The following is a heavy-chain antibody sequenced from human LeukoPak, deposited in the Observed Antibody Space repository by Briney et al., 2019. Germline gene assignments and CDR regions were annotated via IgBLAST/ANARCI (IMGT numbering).Heavy chain of an antibody. Sequence: AESLKPSCSASAFTPSTFAMDWVRQAPGNGLEYVSAISSNGGSTYYADSVKGTFTISRDNSKNTLYLQMSSLRAEDSAVYYCVKADDYGDYPFDYWGQGTLVTVSS. CDR1: AFTPSTFA. J-gene: IGHJ4*02. V-gene: IGHV3-64D*06. D-gene: IGHD4-17*01. CDR3: VKADDYGDYPFDY. CDR2: ISSNGGST.